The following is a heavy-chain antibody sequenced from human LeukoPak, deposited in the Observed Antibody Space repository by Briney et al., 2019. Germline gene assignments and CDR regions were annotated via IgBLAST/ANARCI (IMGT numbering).Heavy chain of an antibody. CDR3: ARTXXXYGSGRLYLDAFDI. V-gene: IGHV1-18*01. CDR1: GYTFTSYG. Sequence: ASVKVSCKASGYTFTSYGISWVRQAPGQGLEWMGWISAYNGNTNYAQKLQGRVTMTTDTSTSTAYMELRRLRSEDTAVYYCARTXXXYGSGRLYLDAFDIWGQGTMVTVSS. J-gene: IGHJ3*02. CDR2: ISAYNGNT. D-gene: IGHD3-10*01.